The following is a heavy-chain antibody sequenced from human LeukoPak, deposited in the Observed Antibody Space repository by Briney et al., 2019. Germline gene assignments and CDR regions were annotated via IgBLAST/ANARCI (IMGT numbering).Heavy chain of an antibody. V-gene: IGHV7-4-1*02. D-gene: IGHD3-10*01. CDR2: INTNTGNP. CDR1: GYTFTSYA. Sequence: ASVKVSCKASGYTFTSYAMNWVRQAPGQGLEWMGWINTNTGNPTYAQGFTGRFVFSLDTSVSTAYLQISSLKAEDTAVYYCARHVFSYYYGSGSYPYYFDYWGQGTLVTVSS. CDR3: ARHVFSYYYGSGSYPYYFDY. J-gene: IGHJ4*02.